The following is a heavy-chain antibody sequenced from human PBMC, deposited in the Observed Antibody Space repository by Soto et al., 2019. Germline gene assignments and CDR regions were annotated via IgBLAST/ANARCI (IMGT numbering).Heavy chain of an antibody. CDR1: GESGASNKAS. CDR3: AREAVAVPRYSSTSYFAP. D-gene: IGHD6-19*01. J-gene: IGHJ4*02. Sequence: SQRLTLTCAMPGESGASNKASGNWIRQSPSRGLEWLGRTYQRSKWYNDYAVSVKGRVTINADTSKNQFSLHLNSVTPEDTAVYYCAREAVAVPRYSSTSYFAPWGQGNLVTVSS. CDR2: TYQRSKWYN. V-gene: IGHV6-1*01.